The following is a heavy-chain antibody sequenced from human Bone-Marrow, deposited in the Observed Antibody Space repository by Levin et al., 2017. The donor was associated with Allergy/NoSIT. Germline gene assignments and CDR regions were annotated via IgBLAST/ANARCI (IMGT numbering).Heavy chain of an antibody. CDR2: VWDDGSKE. D-gene: IGHD2-15*01. V-gene: IGHV3-33*03. Sequence: QTGGSLRLSCVASGFTFSDYNMHFVRQAPGKGLEWVALVWDDGSKEFYADSVKGRFTISRDNSKNTAYLHMHSLRAEDSAVYYCATSTLTDAFDIWGLGTRVIVSS. CDR3: ATSTLTDAFDI. J-gene: IGHJ3*02. CDR1: GFTFSDYN.